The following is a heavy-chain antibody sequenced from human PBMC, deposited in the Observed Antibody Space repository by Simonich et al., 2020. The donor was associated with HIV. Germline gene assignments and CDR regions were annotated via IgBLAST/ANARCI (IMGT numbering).Heavy chain of an antibody. Sequence: QAQLVQSGDEVKKPGSSVKVSCKASGGTFRRYAISWVRQAPGQGLEWMGGIFHVLEITNYAQKFQGRVTITADKSTNTVYMELSSLRSDDAAVYYCASAGRGSLNFDYWGQGTLVTVSS. CDR1: GGTFRRYA. V-gene: IGHV1-69*10. D-gene: IGHD3-10*01. CDR2: IFHVLEIT. CDR3: ASAGRGSLNFDY. J-gene: IGHJ4*02.